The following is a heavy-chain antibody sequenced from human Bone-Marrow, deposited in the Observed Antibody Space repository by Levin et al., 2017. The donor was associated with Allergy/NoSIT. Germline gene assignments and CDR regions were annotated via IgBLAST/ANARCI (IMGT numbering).Heavy chain of an antibody. D-gene: IGHD2-2*01. CDR3: AKDAGRGSSTWDSVFDY. CDR2: ISGSGGST. V-gene: IGHV3-23*01. Sequence: GESLKISCAASGFTFSSYAMSWVRQAPGKGLEWVSAISGSGGSTYYADSVKGRFTISRDNSKNTLYMPMNSLRADDTAVYYGAKDAGRGSSTWDSVFDYWGQGTLVTVSS. J-gene: IGHJ4*02. CDR1: GFTFSSYA.